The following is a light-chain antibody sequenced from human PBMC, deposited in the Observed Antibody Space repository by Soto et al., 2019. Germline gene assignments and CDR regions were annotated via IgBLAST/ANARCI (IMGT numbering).Light chain of an antibody. CDR2: EVS. V-gene: IGLV2-14*01. CDR3: SSYTSSSTLVV. Sequence: QSVLTQPASVSGSPGQSITISCTGTSSDVGGYNYVSWYQQHTGKAPKLMIYEVSNRPSGVSNRFSGSKSGNTASLTISGLQAEDEADYYCSSYTSSSTLVVFGGGTKLTV. J-gene: IGLJ2*01. CDR1: SSDVGGYNY.